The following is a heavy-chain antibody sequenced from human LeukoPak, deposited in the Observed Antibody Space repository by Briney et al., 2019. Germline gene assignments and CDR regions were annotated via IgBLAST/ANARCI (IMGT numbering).Heavy chain of an antibody. CDR3: ARHKSSGSYPRAY. CDR1: GGSLSSYY. Sequence: SETLSLTCTVSGGSLSSYYWSWIRQPPGKGLEWIGYIDYSGRTNYNPSLKSRVPISVHTSKNQFSLKLSSVTAADTAVYYCARHKSSGSYPRAYWGQGILVTVSS. V-gene: IGHV4-59*08. J-gene: IGHJ4*02. CDR2: IDYSGRT. D-gene: IGHD3-22*01.